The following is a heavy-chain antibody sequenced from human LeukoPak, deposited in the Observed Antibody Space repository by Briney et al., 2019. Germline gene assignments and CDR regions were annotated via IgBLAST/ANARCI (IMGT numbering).Heavy chain of an antibody. D-gene: IGHD3-22*01. Sequence: PSETLSLTCTVSGGSISSGDYYWSWIRQPPGRGLEWIAYIYYSGSTYYNPSLKTRVTISVDTSKNQFSLKLSSVTAADTAVYYCARQYYYDSSGYYAVNWFDPWGQGTLVTVSS. V-gene: IGHV4-30-4*01. CDR1: GGSISSGDYY. J-gene: IGHJ5*02. CDR2: IYYSGST. CDR3: ARQYYYDSSGYYAVNWFDP.